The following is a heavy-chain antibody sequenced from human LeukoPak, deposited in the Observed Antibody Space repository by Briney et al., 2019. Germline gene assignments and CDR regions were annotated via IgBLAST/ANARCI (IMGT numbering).Heavy chain of an antibody. V-gene: IGHV1-18*01. Sequence: ASVKVSCKTSGDSFTSYGISWVRQAPGQGLEWMGWISAYNGNTNHAQKLQGRVTMTTDTYTSTAYMELRSLRSDDTAVYYCARDRGGSGYYYYYQYMDVWGKGTTVTVSS. D-gene: IGHD3-22*01. CDR3: ARDRGGSGYYYYYQYMDV. CDR2: ISAYNGNT. J-gene: IGHJ6*03. CDR1: GDSFTSYG.